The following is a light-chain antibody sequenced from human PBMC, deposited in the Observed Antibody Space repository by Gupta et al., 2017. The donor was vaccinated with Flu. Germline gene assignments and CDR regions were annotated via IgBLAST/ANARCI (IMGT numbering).Light chain of an antibody. CDR2: KAS. CDR1: QSISSW. V-gene: IGKV1-5*03. Sequence: DIQMTQSPSTLSASVGDRVTITCRASQSISSWLAWYQQKPGKAPKLQIYKASSLESGVPSRFSGSRSGTEFTLTISSLQPDDFATYYCQQYNSYSRTFGQGTKVEIK. J-gene: IGKJ1*01. CDR3: QQYNSYSRT.